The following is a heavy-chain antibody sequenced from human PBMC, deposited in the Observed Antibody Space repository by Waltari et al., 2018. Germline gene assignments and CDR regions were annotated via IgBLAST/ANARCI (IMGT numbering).Heavy chain of an antibody. J-gene: IGHJ4*02. V-gene: IGHV3-7*01. D-gene: IGHD2-15*01. Sequence: ELQLVESGGGSFQPGGSLRLSVAAAAFRFVVSWMTWIRQDPGKGLEWVANMNSDGSEKQYVDSVKGRFPISRDNAKNSLYLQMNSLRAEDTAVYYCVRTGYGGNALDYWGQGTLVTVSS. CDR3: VRTGYGGNALDY. CDR1: AFRFVVSW. CDR2: MNSDGSEK.